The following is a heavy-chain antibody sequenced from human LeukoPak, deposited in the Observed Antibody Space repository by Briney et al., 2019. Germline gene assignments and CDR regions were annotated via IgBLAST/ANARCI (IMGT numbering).Heavy chain of an antibody. J-gene: IGHJ4*02. CDR2: FDPEDGET. V-gene: IGHV1-24*01. CDR1: GYTLTELS. Sequence: ASVKVSCKVSGYTLTELSIHWVRQAPGEGLEWMGAFDPEDGETFYAQKFQGRITMTEDTSTDTAYMELSSLRSEDTAVYYCATCPTAILGYEYWGQGTQVTVSS. CDR3: ATCPTAILGYEY. D-gene: IGHD2-21*02.